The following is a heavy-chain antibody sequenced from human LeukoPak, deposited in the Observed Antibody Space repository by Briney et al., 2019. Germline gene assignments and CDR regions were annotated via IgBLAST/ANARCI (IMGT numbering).Heavy chain of an antibody. CDR1: GFTFSSYG. CDR2: ISYDGSNK. V-gene: IGHV3-30*03. J-gene: IGHJ3*02. Sequence: GGSQRLSCAASGFTFSSYGMHWVRQAPGKGLEWVAVISYDGSNKYYADSVKGRFTISRDNSKNTLYLQMNSLRAEDTAVYYCARTAYYYDSSGYDDAFDIWGQGTMVTVSS. CDR3: ARTAYYYDSSGYDDAFDI. D-gene: IGHD3-22*01.